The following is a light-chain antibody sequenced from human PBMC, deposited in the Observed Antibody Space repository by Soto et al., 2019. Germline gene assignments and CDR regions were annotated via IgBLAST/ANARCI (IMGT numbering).Light chain of an antibody. V-gene: IGKV3-15*01. CDR2: GAS. CDR1: QSVSSN. Sequence: EIVMTQSPATLSVSPGERATLSCRASQSVSSNLAWYQQKPGQAPRLLIYGASTRATGIPARFSGSGSGTELTLTISSLQSEDFAVYYCQQYTNWPPRYTFGQGTKLEIK. J-gene: IGKJ2*01. CDR3: QQYTNWPPRYT.